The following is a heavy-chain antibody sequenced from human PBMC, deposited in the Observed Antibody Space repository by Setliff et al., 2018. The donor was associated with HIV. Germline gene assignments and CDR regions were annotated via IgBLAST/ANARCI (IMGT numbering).Heavy chain of an antibody. D-gene: IGHD2-21*01. J-gene: IGHJ4*02. CDR2: IYYSGTT. Sequence: PSETLSLTCAVSRSYISGSYYWAWIRQPPGKGLEWIGNIYYSGTTYFNPSLKSRVTISVDTSKNQYSVRLSSVTAADTAFYYCARMWWWSGTESYYFDSWGRGTLVTVSS. CDR1: RSYISGSYY. V-gene: IGHV4-38-2*01. CDR3: ARMWWWSGTESYYFDS.